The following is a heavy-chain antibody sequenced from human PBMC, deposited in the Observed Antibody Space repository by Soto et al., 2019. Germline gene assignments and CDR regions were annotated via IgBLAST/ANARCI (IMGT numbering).Heavy chain of an antibody. CDR2: IYYSGRT. CDR3: ETVREGY. V-gene: IGHV4-59*01. CDR1: GGSITSYY. D-gene: IGHD1-26*01. J-gene: IGHJ4*02. Sequence: PSETLSLTCTVSGGSITSYYWSWIRQPPGKGLEWIGYIYYSGRTNYNPSLKSRVAISVDTSKNQFSLKVSSLTAADTAVYYCETVREGYWGQGTLVTVSS.